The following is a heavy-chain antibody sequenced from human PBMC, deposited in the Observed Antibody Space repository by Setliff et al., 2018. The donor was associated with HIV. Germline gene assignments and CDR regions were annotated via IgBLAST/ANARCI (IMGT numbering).Heavy chain of an antibody. V-gene: IGHV1-69*10. CDR2: IVPILNIA. CDR3: ARGWSEGTHLFQVEYFQH. D-gene: IGHD2-8*01. J-gene: IGHJ1*01. CDR1: GYTFTSYA. Sequence: ASVKVSCKASGYTFTSYAVNWVRQAPGQGLEWVGWIVPILNIANYAQEFQGRATITADKSTSTVYMEVRDLKPDDTALYYCARGWSEGTHLFQVEYFQHWGQGTLVTVSS.